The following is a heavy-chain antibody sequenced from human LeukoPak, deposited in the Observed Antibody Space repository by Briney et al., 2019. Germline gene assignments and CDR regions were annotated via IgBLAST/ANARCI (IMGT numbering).Heavy chain of an antibody. V-gene: IGHV3-33*01. CDR1: GFTFSSYG. CDR3: ARVMEI. J-gene: IGHJ4*02. D-gene: IGHD3-3*01. Sequence: PGGSLRLSCAASGFTFSSYGMHWVRRAPGKGLEWVAVIWYDGSNKYYADSAKGRFTISRDNSKNTLYLQMNSLRAEDTAVYYCARVMEIWGQGTLVTVSS. CDR2: IWYDGSNK.